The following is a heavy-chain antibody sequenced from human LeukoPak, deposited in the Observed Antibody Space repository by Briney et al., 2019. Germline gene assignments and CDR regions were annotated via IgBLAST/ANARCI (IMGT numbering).Heavy chain of an antibody. Sequence: SETLSLTCTVSGGSMSSDYWSWIRQPAGKGLEWIGRIYSSGSTNYNPSLKSGVTMSVDTSKNQFSLKLSSVTAADTAVYYCARIESSSYRSIDYWGQGTLVTVSS. CDR3: ARIESSSYRSIDY. D-gene: IGHD6-13*01. V-gene: IGHV4-4*07. CDR2: IYSSGST. J-gene: IGHJ4*02. CDR1: GGSMSSDY.